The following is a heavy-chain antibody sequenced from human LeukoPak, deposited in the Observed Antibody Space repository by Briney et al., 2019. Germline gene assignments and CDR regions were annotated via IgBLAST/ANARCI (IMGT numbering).Heavy chain of an antibody. J-gene: IGHJ4*02. CDR3: ASTPNTDCGGDCFWVY. V-gene: IGHV4-34*01. CDR1: GGSFSGYY. CDR2: INHSGST. D-gene: IGHD2-21*02. Sequence: SETLSLTCAAYGGSFSGYYWSWIRQPPGKGLEGIGEINHSGSTNYNPSLKSRVTISVDTSKNQFSLKLSSVTAADTAVYYCASTPNTDCGGDCFWVYWGQGTLVTVAS.